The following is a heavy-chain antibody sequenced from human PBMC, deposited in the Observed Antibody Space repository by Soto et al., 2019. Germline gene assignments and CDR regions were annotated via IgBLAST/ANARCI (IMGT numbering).Heavy chain of an antibody. CDR1: GFTFSSYW. J-gene: IGHJ4*03. CDR3: ARIKLVLWFFINVDVYVIDC. CDR2: IRQDSSEK. V-gene: IGHV3-7*01. D-gene: IGHD2-21*01. Sequence: PGGSLRLSCAASGFTFSSYWMSWVRQAPGKGLEWVANIRQDSSEKYYVDSVEGRFTVSRDNARNSVYLQMDSLRDEDAAVYYCARIKLVLWFFINVDVYVIDCWGQGSSDTGSS.